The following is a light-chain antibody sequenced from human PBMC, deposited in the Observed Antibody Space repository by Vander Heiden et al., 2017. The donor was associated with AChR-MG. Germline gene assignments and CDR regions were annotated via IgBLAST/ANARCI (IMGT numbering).Light chain of an antibody. Sequence: QSVLTQPPSVSGAPGQRVTISCTGSSSNIGADYDVHWYQQFPGTAPNLLIYASTNRPSGVPDRFSASRSDTSASLAIAGLQAEDEAVYYCQSYDNSLSGFWVFGGGTKLTVL. CDR2: AST. J-gene: IGLJ3*02. CDR1: SSNIGADYD. V-gene: IGLV1-40*01. CDR3: QSYDNSLSGFWV.